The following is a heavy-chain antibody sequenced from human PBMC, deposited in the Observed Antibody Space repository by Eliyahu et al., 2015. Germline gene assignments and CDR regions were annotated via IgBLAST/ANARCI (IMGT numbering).Heavy chain of an antibody. Sequence: EVQLVESGGGLVQPGGSLRLSCAASGFIFXDHYMDWVRQAPGKGLEWLARTRNKVNSYTTEYAASVKGRFTISRDDSQNSLYLQMSGLNSEDTAMYYCASGGSGSYHDKYLDHWGQGTLVTVSS. D-gene: IGHD1-26*01. CDR3: ASGGSGSYHDKYLDH. CDR2: TRNKVNSYTT. V-gene: IGHV3-72*01. CDR1: GFIFXDHY. J-gene: IGHJ4*02.